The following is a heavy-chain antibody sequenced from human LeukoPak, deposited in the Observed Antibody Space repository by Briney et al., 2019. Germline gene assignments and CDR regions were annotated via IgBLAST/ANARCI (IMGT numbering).Heavy chain of an antibody. Sequence: GASVKVSCKASGYTFTSYAMHWVRQAPGQRLEWMGWINAGNGNTKYSQKFQGRVTITRDTSASTAYMELSSLRSEDMAVYYCARRKDTAMVFDPWGQGTLVTVSS. D-gene: IGHD5-18*01. J-gene: IGHJ5*02. V-gene: IGHV1-3*01. CDR2: INAGNGNT. CDR1: GYTFTSYA. CDR3: ARRKDTAMVFDP.